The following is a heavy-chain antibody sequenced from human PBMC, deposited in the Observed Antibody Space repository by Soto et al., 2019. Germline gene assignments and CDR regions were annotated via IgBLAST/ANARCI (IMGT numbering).Heavy chain of an antibody. Sequence: VQLVESGGGLVQPGGSLRLSCAASGFTFSSYGMHWVRQAPGKGLEWVAVISYDGSNKYYADSVKGRFTISRDNSKNTLYLQMNSLRAEDTAVYYCAKDPMLPPVGAYFFDYWGQGTLVTVSS. J-gene: IGHJ4*02. CDR1: GFTFSSYG. CDR3: AKDPMLPPVGAYFFDY. CDR2: ISYDGSNK. V-gene: IGHV3-30*18. D-gene: IGHD1-26*01.